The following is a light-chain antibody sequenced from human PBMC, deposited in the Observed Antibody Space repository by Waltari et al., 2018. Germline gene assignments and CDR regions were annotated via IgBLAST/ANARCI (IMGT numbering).Light chain of an antibody. V-gene: IGKV1-33*01. Sequence: DIQMTQSPSSLPASIGDRVTITCQASQDIRNHLHWYQQKPGRAPKLLIYDASNLQTGVPSRFSGSGSATHFTFTISSLQPEDIATYYCQKYDNLPLFGGGSKVEI. CDR3: QKYDNLPL. J-gene: IGKJ4*01. CDR1: QDIRNH. CDR2: DAS.